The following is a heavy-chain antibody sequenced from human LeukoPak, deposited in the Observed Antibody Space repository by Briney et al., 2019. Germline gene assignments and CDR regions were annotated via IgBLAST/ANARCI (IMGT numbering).Heavy chain of an antibody. J-gene: IGHJ4*02. CDR1: GGSFSSYY. CDR2: IYTSGST. V-gene: IGHV4-4*07. Sequence: SETLSLTCTVSGGSFSSYYWTWIRQPAGKGLEWIGHIYTSGSTNYNPALKSRVSMSLDTSKNQYSLKLSSVTAADTAVYYCASSVDTAMVGVYWGQGTLVTVSS. D-gene: IGHD5-18*01. CDR3: ASSVDTAMVGVY.